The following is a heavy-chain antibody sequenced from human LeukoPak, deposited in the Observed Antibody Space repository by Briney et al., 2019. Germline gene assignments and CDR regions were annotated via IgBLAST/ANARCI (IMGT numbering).Heavy chain of an antibody. CDR3: ARDKVDDILTGYPYYYYGMDV. Sequence: GGSLRLSCAASGFTVSSNYMSWVRQAPGKGLEWVSVIYSGGSTYYADSVKGRFTISRDNSKNTLYLQMNSLRAEDTAVYYCARDKVDDILTGYPYYYYGMDVWGQGTTVTVSS. CDR2: IYSGGST. J-gene: IGHJ6*02. CDR1: GFTVSSNY. D-gene: IGHD3-9*01. V-gene: IGHV3-53*01.